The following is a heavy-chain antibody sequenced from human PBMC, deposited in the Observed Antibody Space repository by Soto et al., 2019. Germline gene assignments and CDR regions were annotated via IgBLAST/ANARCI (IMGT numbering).Heavy chain of an antibody. V-gene: IGHV4-59*01. CDR2: IYNNGRT. J-gene: IGHJ4*02. Sequence: PSETLSLTCTVSGGSISSSSWSWIRQPPGRGLEWIGYIYNNGRTDYNPSFKSRVTISVDTSKNHFSLKLSSVTPADTAVYYCARARFCTSTSCYHYFDFWGQGTLVTVSS. D-gene: IGHD2-2*01. CDR3: ARARFCTSTSCYHYFDF. CDR1: GGSISSSS.